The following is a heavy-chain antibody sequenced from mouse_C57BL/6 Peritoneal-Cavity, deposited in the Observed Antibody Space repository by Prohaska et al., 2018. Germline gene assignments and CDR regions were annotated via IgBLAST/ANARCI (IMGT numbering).Heavy chain of an antibody. CDR2: MNTDSSTI. CDR1: PIHFSRYC. CDR3: ASPDGYYWYFDV. J-gene: IGHJ1*03. Sequence: VHLLQSFCPLFHPGGSLKLSCPTSPIHFSRYCLISVLRAPGKGLEWIGEMNTDSSTIKYVPYLKDKLIISRDNGKNTLYLQMSKVRSEETDRYYCASPDGYYWYFDVWGTGTTVTVSS. D-gene: IGHD2-3*01. V-gene: IGHV4-1*01.